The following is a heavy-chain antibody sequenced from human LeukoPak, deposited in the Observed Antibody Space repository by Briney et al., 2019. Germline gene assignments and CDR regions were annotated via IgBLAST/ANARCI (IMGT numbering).Heavy chain of an antibody. J-gene: IGHJ5*02. V-gene: IGHV3-23*01. Sequence: PGASLRLSCAASGFTFSSYAMSWVRQAPGKGLEWVSAISGSGGSTYYADSVKGRFTISRDNSKNTLYLQMSSLRAEDTAVYYCAKEDLYGSVKWFDPWGQGTLVTVSS. CDR3: AKEDLYGSVKWFDP. CDR2: ISGSGGST. D-gene: IGHD3-10*01. CDR1: GFTFSSYA.